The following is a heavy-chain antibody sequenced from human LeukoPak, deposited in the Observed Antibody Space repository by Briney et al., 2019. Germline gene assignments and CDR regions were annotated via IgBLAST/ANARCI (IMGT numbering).Heavy chain of an antibody. D-gene: IGHD2-2*01. CDR3: ARVVPGSYFDY. V-gene: IGHV1-46*03. Sequence: ASVKVSCKASGYTFTSYYMHWVRQAPGQGLEWMGIINPSGGSTSYAQKFQGRVTMTRDTSTSAVSMELSSLRSEDTAVYYCARVVPGSYFDYWGQGTLVTVSS. J-gene: IGHJ4*02. CDR1: GYTFTSYY. CDR2: INPSGGST.